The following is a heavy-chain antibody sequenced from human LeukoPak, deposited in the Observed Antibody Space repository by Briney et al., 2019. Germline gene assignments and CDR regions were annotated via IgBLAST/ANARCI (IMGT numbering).Heavy chain of an antibody. D-gene: IGHD1-14*01. CDR1: GLTFSGSA. Sequence: GGSLRLSCAASGLTFSGSAMSWVRQAPGKGLEWVSGISIGGDYTYYADSVKGRFTISRDNSKNTLSLQMSNLRAEDTAIYYCAKLHSATITADFDHWGQGTLVTASS. CDR2: ISIGGDYT. V-gene: IGHV3-23*01. J-gene: IGHJ4*02. CDR3: AKLHSATITADFDH.